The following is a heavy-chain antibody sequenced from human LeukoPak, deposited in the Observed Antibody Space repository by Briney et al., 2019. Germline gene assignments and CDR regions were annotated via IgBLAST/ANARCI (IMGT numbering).Heavy chain of an antibody. CDR1: GGSITSYY. CDR3: ARLTVTTAIDY. CDR2: IYYTGST. V-gene: IGHV4-59*01. D-gene: IGHD4-17*01. Sequence: SETLSLTCTVSGGSITSYYWGWIRQPPGKGLEWIAYIYYTGSTNYNPSLESRVTISVDTSKNQFSLRLSSVTAADTAVYYCARLTVTTAIDYWGQGTLVTVSS. J-gene: IGHJ4*02.